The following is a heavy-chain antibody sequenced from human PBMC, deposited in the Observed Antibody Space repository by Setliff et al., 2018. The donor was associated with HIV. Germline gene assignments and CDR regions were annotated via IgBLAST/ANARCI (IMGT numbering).Heavy chain of an antibody. CDR2: IYHTGRT. CDR3: ARQGDWFDP. CDR1: GGSIDNNKYY. Sequence: SETLSLTCSVSGGSIDNNKYYWTWIRQPPGKGLEWTGSIYHTGRTYYNPSLKSRLTMSVDTSKNQFSLKLNSVTAADTAVYYCARQGDWFDPWGLGTLVTVSS. J-gene: IGHJ5*02. V-gene: IGHV4-39*01.